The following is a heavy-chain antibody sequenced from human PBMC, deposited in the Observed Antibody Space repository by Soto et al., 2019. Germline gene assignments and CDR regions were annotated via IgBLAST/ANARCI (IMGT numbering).Heavy chain of an antibody. V-gene: IGHV3-21*01. CDR2: ISRSSDYI. Sequence: EVQLVESGGGLVKPGESLRLSCAASGFTFSSCSMNWVRQAPGKGPEWVASISRSSDYIYYADSVKGRFTISRDNAKDSLYLQMNSLRGDDTAVYYCARDGSGWYRDYWGPGTLVTVSS. D-gene: IGHD6-19*01. CDR1: GFTFSSCS. CDR3: ARDGSGWYRDY. J-gene: IGHJ4*02.